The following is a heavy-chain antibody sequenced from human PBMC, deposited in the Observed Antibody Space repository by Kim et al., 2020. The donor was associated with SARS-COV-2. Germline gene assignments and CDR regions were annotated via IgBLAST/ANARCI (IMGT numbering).Heavy chain of an antibody. CDR1: GISISSYY. V-gene: IGHV4-59*08. J-gene: IGHJ4*02. Sequence: SETLSHTCSVSGISISSYYWSLIRQPPGKGLEWIGYIYYTGSANYNPSLSSRVTISVDTSKNQFSLKLSSVTAADTAVYYCAGTARGANFDYWGRGALVTVSS. CDR2: IYYTGSA. D-gene: IGHD1-26*01. CDR3: AGTARGANFDY.